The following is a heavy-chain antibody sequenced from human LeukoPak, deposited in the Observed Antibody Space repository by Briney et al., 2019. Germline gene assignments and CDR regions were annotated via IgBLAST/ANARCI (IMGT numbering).Heavy chain of an antibody. CDR1: DDSITSGH. D-gene: IGHD3-3*01. Sequence: PSETLSLTCSVSDDSITSGHWSWIRQPPGEGLEWIGFISNSGRTNYNSSFTSRVTMLLATSRNQFSLKLSSVTAADTAVYYCARGALFDYDFWSGAPYYCGMDVWGQGTTVTVSS. CDR3: ARGALFDYDFWSGAPYYCGMDV. J-gene: IGHJ6*02. V-gene: IGHV4-59*12. CDR2: ISNSGRT.